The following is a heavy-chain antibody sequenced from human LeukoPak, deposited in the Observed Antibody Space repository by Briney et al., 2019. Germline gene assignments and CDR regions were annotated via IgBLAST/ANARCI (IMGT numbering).Heavy chain of an antibody. CDR1: GGSISSGSYY. V-gene: IGHV4-61*02. CDR2: IYTSGST. J-gene: IGHJ4*02. D-gene: IGHD2-15*01. CDR3: ARAVVVAAYLTPPFDY. Sequence: SETLSLTCTVSGGSISSGSYYWSWIRQPAGKGLEWIGRIYTSGSTNYNPSLKSRVTIPVDTSKNQFSLKLSSVTVADTAVYYCARAVVVAAYLTPPFDYWGQGTLVTVSS.